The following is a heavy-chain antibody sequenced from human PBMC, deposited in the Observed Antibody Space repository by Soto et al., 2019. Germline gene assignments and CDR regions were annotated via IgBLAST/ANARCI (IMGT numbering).Heavy chain of an antibody. J-gene: IGHJ4*02. CDR3: ARTCSGGTCSFDY. D-gene: IGHD2-15*01. CDR1: GFTFSNYG. Sequence: PGGSLRLSCAASGFTFSNYGMHWVRQAPGKGLEWVAIISYDGSVKYFGDSVKGRFTISRDNAKNSLYLQMNSLRAEDTAVYYCARTCSGGTCSFDYWGQGTLVTVSS. CDR2: ISYDGSVK. V-gene: IGHV3-30*03.